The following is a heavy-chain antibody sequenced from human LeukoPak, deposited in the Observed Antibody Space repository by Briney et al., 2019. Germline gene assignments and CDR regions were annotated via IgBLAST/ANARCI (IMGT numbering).Heavy chain of an antibody. Sequence: GGSLRLSCAASGFTFSSYAMSWVRQAPGKGLEWVSAICGSGGSTYYADSVKGRFTISRDNSKNTLYLQMNSLRAEDTAVYYCAKDLGGSSEIFDYWGQGTLVTVSS. CDR2: ICGSGGST. D-gene: IGHD1-26*01. CDR3: AKDLGGSSEIFDY. CDR1: GFTFSSYA. J-gene: IGHJ4*02. V-gene: IGHV3-23*01.